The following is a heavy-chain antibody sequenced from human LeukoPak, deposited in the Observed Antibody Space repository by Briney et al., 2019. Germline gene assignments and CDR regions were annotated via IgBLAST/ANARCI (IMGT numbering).Heavy chain of an antibody. V-gene: IGHV3-33*01. Sequence: GRSLRLSCAASGFTFSSYGMHWVRQAPGKGLEWVAVIWYNGSNKYYADSVKGRLTISRDNSKNTLYLQVNSLRAEDTAVYYCARERRGTVTDYYYYGMDVWGQGTTVTVSS. CDR3: ARERRGTVTDYYYYGMDV. CDR1: GFTFSSYG. CDR2: IWYNGSNK. D-gene: IGHD4-17*01. J-gene: IGHJ6*02.